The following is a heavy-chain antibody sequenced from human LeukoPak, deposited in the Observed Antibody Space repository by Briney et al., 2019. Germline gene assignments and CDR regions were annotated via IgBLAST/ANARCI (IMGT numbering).Heavy chain of an antibody. CDR2: INPNSGGT. D-gene: IGHD6-13*01. CDR3: ARGRGYSSSWYFYY. CDR1: GYTFTGYY. V-gene: IGHV1-2*02. Sequence: ASVKVSCKASGYTFTGYYMHWVRQAPGQGLEWMGWINPNSGGTNYAQKFQGRVTMTRDTSISTAYMELSRLRSDDTAVYYCARGRGYSSSWYFYYWGQGTLVTVSS. J-gene: IGHJ4*02.